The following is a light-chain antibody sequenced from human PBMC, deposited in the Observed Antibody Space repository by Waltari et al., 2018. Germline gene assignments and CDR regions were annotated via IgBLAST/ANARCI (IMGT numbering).Light chain of an antibody. CDR3: QQSFGTPLT. CDR1: HNLGRY. J-gene: IGKJ4*02. CDR2: AAA. V-gene: IGKV1-39*01. Sequence: DIQMTQSPSTLSASVGVRVPITCRSSHNLGRYLNWHRHTPGKAPTPLSYAAAGLQTAVPSRFRCSGSGTDCTLTISSLLTEDFATNYSQQSFGTPLTFGGGTRV.